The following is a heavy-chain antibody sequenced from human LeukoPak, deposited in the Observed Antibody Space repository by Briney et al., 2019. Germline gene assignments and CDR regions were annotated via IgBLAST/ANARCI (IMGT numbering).Heavy chain of an antibody. CDR3: ARGRYNTGWYPDYFDY. CDR2: IKPDGSGE. CDR1: GFILSGHW. V-gene: IGHV3-7*04. Sequence: GGSLRLSCAASGFILSGHWMSWVRQAPGKGLEGVANIKPDGSGEYYVDSVKGRFTISRDNARSSLYLQMDSLRADDTAVYYCARGRYNTGWYPDYFDYWGQGTLVAVSS. D-gene: IGHD6-19*01. J-gene: IGHJ4*02.